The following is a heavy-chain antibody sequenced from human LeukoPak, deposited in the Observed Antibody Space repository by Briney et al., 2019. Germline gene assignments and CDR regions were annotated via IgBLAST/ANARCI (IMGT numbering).Heavy chain of an antibody. CDR2: IYYSGST. D-gene: IGHD5-24*01. J-gene: IGHJ6*02. V-gene: IGHV4-59*08. CDR3: ARRRMDGYNVDYGMDV. CDR1: GGSISSYY. Sequence: SETLSLTCTVSGGSISSYYWSWIRQPPGKGLELIGYIYYSGSTNYNPSLKSRVTISVDTSKNQFSLKLSSVTAADTAVYYCARRRMDGYNVDYGMDVWGQGTTVTVSS.